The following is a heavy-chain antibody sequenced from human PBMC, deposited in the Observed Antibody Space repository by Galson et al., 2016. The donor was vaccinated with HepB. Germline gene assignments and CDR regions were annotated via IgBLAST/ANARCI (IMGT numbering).Heavy chain of an antibody. CDR3: ARRPTADNWFDP. CDR1: GYSFTNYW. V-gene: IGHV5-51*01. D-gene: IGHD4-17*01. J-gene: IGHJ5*02. Sequence: QSGAEVKRPGESLKISCTASGYSFTNYWIGWVRQMPGKGLEWMGSIYPGDSDATYNPSFEGQVSISVDKSISTAYLQWSSLKASDTAIYYCARRPTADNWFDPWGQGTLVTVSS. CDR2: IYPGDSDA.